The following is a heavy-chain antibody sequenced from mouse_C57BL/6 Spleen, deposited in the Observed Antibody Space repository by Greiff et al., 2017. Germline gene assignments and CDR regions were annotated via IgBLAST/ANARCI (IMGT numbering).Heavy chain of an antibody. V-gene: IGHV1-82*01. Sequence: VQLQQSGPELVKPGASVKISCKASGYAFSSSWMTWVKQRPGKGLEWIGRIYPGGGGTNYNGKFKGKATLTVDKSSSTAYMQRSRLTSEDSAVYFYSRAGSSGYDHYFDYWGQGTTVTVSS. D-gene: IGHD3-2*02. CDR1: GYAFSSSW. CDR3: SRAGSSGYDHYFDY. CDR2: IYPGGGGT. J-gene: IGHJ2*01.